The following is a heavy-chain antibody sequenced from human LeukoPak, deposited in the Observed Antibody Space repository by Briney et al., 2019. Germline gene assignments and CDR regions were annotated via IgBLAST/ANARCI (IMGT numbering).Heavy chain of an antibody. V-gene: IGHV4-61*02. Sequence: SETLSLTCTVSGNSISSGVNYWSWIRQPAGKGLEWIGRIYTSGSTNYNPSLKSRVTISGDTSKNQFSLRLSSVTAADTAVYYCARASYSYDINGWVPFDYWGQGTLVTVSS. J-gene: IGHJ4*02. D-gene: IGHD3-22*01. CDR2: IYTSGST. CDR3: ARASYSYDINGWVPFDY. CDR1: GNSISSGVNY.